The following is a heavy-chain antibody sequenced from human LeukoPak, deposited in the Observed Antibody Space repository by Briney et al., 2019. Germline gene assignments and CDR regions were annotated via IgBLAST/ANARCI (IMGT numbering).Heavy chain of an antibody. J-gene: IGHJ4*02. CDR3: ASHSDYGDYTTMRY. Sequence: PGRSLRLSYAASGFTFSSYAMHWVRQAPGKGLEWVAVISYDGSNKYYADSVKGRFTISRDNSKNTLYLQMNSLRAEDTAVYYCASHSDYGDYTTMRYWGQGTLVTVSS. D-gene: IGHD4-17*01. CDR1: GFTFSSYA. V-gene: IGHV3-30-3*01. CDR2: ISYDGSNK.